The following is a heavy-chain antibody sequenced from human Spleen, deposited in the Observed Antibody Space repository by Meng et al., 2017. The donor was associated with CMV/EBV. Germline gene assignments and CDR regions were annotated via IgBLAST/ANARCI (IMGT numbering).Heavy chain of an antibody. D-gene: IGHD5-12*01. V-gene: IGHV1-2*02. CDR3: ARAGNTGWTYYFDY. Sequence: ASVKVSCKASGYSVNDYQINWVRQAPGQGLEWMGWIDPNSGGTKYAQKFQGRVIMTSDTSTRTVYMELSNLRGDDRAVYYCARAGNTGWTYYFDYWGQGTLVTVSS. CDR2: IDPNSGGT. J-gene: IGHJ4*02. CDR1: GYSVNDYQ.